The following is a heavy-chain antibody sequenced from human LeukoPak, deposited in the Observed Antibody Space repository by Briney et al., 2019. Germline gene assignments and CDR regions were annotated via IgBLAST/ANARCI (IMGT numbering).Heavy chain of an antibody. D-gene: IGHD3/OR15-3a*01. J-gene: IGHJ4*02. CDR3: ARGTGAPLYYFDF. CDR1: GGSIPSFY. V-gene: IGHV4-59*01. CDR2: IYYSGST. Sequence: SETLSLTRTVSGGSIPSFYWTWIRQPLGKGLEWIGFIYYSGSTKYNPSLKSRLTMSVDTSKNQFSLKLSSVTAADTAVYYCARGTGAPLYYFDFWGQGTLVTVSS.